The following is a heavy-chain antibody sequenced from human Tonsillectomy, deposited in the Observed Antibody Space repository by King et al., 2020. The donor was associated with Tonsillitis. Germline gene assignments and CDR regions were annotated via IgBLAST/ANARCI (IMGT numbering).Heavy chain of an antibody. J-gene: IGHJ3*01. CDR1: GFTFSSSA. CDR2: ISGSSSTT. CDR3: AKVRESFWGGDAFDF. V-gene: IGHV3-23*04. Sequence: VQLVESGGGLVQPGGSRRLACTASGFTFSSSAMSWVRQAPGKGLEWVSDISGSSSTTHYADSGKGRFTISRDNPKNTLYLEMKTLRVEDTAVYYCAKVRESFWGGDAFDFWGQGTMVTVSS. D-gene: IGHD3-16*01.